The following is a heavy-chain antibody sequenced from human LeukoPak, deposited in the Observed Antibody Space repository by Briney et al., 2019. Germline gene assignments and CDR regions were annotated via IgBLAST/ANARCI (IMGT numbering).Heavy chain of an antibody. D-gene: IGHD3-10*01. CDR3: AKDTGITIDMRDDAFDI. Sequence: GGSLRLSCAASGFTFSSYSMNWVRQAPGKGLEWVSSISSSSSYIYYADSVKGRFTISRDNAKNSLYLQMNSLRAEDTAVYYCAKDTGITIDMRDDAFDIWGQGTMVTVSS. CDR2: ISSSSSYI. J-gene: IGHJ3*02. V-gene: IGHV3-21*01. CDR1: GFTFSSYS.